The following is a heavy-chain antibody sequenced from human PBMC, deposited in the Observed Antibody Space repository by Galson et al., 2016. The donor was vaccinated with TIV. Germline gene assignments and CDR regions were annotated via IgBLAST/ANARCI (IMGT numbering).Heavy chain of an antibody. J-gene: IGHJ4*02. V-gene: IGHV3-33*08. D-gene: IGHD6-19*01. Sequence: SLRLSCAASGFTFSSYGMHWVRQAPGKGLEWVAVMWFDGSDIYYADSVKGRFTISRDNSKNTLYLQMNSLRGEDTAVYYCARARYSNGWFTDFWGQGTLVTVSS. CDR1: GFTFSSYG. CDR2: MWFDGSDI. CDR3: ARARYSNGWFTDF.